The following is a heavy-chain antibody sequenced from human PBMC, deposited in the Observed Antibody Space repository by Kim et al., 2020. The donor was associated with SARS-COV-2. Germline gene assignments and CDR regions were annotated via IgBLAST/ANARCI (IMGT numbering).Heavy chain of an antibody. D-gene: IGHD3-9*01. Sequence: GGSLRLSCAASGFTFSSYSMNWVRQAPGKGLEWVSSISSSSSYIYYADSVKGRFTISRDNAKNSLYLQMNSLRAEDTAVYYCARDAPPGYDILTGYYGNWFDPWGQGTLVTVSS. CDR1: GFTFSSYS. V-gene: IGHV3-21*01. J-gene: IGHJ5*02. CDR2: ISSSSSYI. CDR3: ARDAPPGYDILTGYYGNWFDP.